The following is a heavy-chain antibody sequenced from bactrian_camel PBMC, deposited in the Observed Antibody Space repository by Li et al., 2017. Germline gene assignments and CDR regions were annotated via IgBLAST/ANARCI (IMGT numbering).Heavy chain of an antibody. Sequence: HVQLVESGGGLVQPGGSLRLSCAASGFTIGSHDMNWVRQAPGKKREGVAAIDPDGGTSYGDSVKGRFTISRDNAENSLYLQMDSLKTEDSGMYYCAARRPANGGPWSLWTRYDYWGQGTQVTVS. J-gene: IGHJ4*01. CDR3: AARRPANGGPWSLWTRYDY. CDR2: IDPDGGT. V-gene: IGHV3S26*01. D-gene: IGHD6*01. CDR1: GFTIGSHD.